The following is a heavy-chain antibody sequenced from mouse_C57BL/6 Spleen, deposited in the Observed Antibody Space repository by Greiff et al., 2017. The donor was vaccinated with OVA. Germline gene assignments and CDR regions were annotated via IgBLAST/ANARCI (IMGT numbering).Heavy chain of an antibody. CDR1: GYTFTSYW. J-gene: IGHJ1*03. CDR2: IDPNSGGT. CDR3: ARDDGYAWYFDV. V-gene: IGHV1-72*01. D-gene: IGHD2-3*01. Sequence: QVQLQQPGAELVKPGASVKLSCKASGYTFTSYWMHWVKQRPGRGLEWMGRIDPNSGGTKYNEKFKSKATLTVDKPSSTAYIQLSSLTSEDSAVYYCARDDGYAWYFDVWGTGTTVTVSS.